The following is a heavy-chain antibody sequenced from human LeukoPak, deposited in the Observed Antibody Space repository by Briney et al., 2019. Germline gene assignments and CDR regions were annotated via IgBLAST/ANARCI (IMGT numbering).Heavy chain of an antibody. Sequence: PSETLSLTCAAYGASFSGYYWSWIRQPPGKGLEWIGEINHSGSTNYNPSLKSRVTISVDTSKNQFSLKLSSVTAADTAVYYCARAGAIFDYWGQGTLVTVSS. CDR1: GASFSGYY. V-gene: IGHV4-34*01. CDR2: INHSGST. D-gene: IGHD1-26*01. CDR3: ARAGAIFDY. J-gene: IGHJ4*02.